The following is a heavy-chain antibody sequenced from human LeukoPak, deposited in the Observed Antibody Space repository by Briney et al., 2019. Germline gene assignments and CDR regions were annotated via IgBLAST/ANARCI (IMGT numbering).Heavy chain of an antibody. CDR3: AKAGFDY. Sequence: GRSLRLSCAASGFTFSSYGMHWVRQAPGKGLEWVAVIWYDGSNKYYADSVRGRFTISRDSSKNTLYLQMNSLRAEDTAVYYCAKAGFDYWGQGTLVTVSS. CDR1: GFTFSSYG. CDR2: IWYDGSNK. V-gene: IGHV3-33*06. J-gene: IGHJ4*02.